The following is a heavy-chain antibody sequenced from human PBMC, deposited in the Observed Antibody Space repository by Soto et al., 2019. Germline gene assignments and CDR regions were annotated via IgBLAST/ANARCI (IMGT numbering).Heavy chain of an antibody. V-gene: IGHV1-2*02. CDR3: ARDEGRITMVRGVINYYYGMDV. CDR2: INPNSGGT. J-gene: IGHJ6*02. CDR1: GYTFTGYY. D-gene: IGHD3-10*01. Sequence: ASVKVSCKASGYTFTGYYMHWVRQAPGQGLEWMGWINPNSGGTNYAQKFQGRVTMTRDTSISTAYMELSRLRSDDTAVYYCARDEGRITMVRGVINYYYGMDVWGQGTTVTVSS.